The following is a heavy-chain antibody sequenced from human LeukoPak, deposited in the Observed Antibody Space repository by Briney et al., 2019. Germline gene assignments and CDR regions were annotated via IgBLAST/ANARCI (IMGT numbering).Heavy chain of an antibody. V-gene: IGHV3-7*01. CDR3: AKSRMQGFDP. Sequence: GGSLRLSCAASGFTFSSYWMSWVRQAPGKGLEWVANIKQDGSEKYYVDSVKGRFTISRDNSKNTLYLQMNSLRAEDTAVYYCAKSRMQGFDPWGQGTLVTVSS. CDR1: GFTFSSYW. D-gene: IGHD2-15*01. CDR2: IKQDGSEK. J-gene: IGHJ5*02.